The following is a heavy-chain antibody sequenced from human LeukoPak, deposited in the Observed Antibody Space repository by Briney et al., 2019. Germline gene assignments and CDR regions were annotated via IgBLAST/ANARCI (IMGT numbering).Heavy chain of an antibody. V-gene: IGHV4-39*07. Sequence: PSETLSLTCAVSGDSITRSSDYWGWIRQSPGKGLEWIGEINHSGSTNYNPSLKSRVTISVDTSKNQFSLKLSSVTAADTAVYYCARRLRGRSGYIDYWGQGTLVTVSS. J-gene: IGHJ4*02. D-gene: IGHD3-3*01. CDR2: INHSGST. CDR1: GDSITRSSDY. CDR3: ARRLRGRSGYIDY.